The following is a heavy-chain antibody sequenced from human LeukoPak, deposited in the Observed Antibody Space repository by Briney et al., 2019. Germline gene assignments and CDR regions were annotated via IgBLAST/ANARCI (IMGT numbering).Heavy chain of an antibody. CDR1: GYTFTSYG. Sequence: ASVKVSCKASGYTFTSYGISWVRQAPGQGLEWMGWISAYNGNTNYAQKLQGRVTMATDTSTSTAYMELRSLRSDDTAVYYCARGHHHYGDYEGGAFDIWGQGTMVTVSS. CDR2: ISAYNGNT. CDR3: ARGHHHYGDYEGGAFDI. V-gene: IGHV1-18*01. J-gene: IGHJ3*02. D-gene: IGHD4-17*01.